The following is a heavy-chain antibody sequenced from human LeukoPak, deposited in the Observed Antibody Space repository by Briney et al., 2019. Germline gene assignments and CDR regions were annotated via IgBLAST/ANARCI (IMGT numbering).Heavy chain of an antibody. CDR2: IYYSGST. D-gene: IGHD2-2*01. CDR1: GGSNSSSSYY. CDR3: ARPQGFQLLDFEY. V-gene: IGHV4-39*01. J-gene: IGHJ4*02. Sequence: PSETLSLTCIVSGGSNSSSSYYWGWIRRPPGKGLEWIGSIYYSGSTDYNPSIKSRVTTSVATSKNQFSLKLSSVTAADTAVYYCARPQGFQLLDFEYWGQGTLVTVSA.